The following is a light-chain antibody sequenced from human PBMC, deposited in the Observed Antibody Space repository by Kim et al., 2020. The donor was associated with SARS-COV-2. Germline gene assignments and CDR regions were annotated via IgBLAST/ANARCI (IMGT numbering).Light chain of an antibody. V-gene: IGLV2-14*04. CDR2: DVS. CDR1: SSDIGGYNY. J-gene: IGLJ2*01. CDR3: SSITSSSTGV. Sequence: GQSITISCTGTSSDIGGYNYVSWYQQHPGKAPKLMIYDVSKRSSGVSNRFSDSKSGNTASLTISGLQAEDEADYYCSSITSSSTGVFGGGTQLTVL.